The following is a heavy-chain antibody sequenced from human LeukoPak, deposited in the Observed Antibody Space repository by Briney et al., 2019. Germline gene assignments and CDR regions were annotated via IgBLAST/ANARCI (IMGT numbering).Heavy chain of an antibody. CDR1: GGSISSYY. CDR3: ARDRGSSSSYYYYYYMGV. CDR2: IYYSGST. V-gene: IGHV4-59*01. Sequence: SETLSLTCTVSGGSISSYYWSWIRQPPGKGLEWIGYIYYSGSTNYNPSLKSRVTISVDTSKNQFSLKLSSVTAADTAVYYCARDRGSSSSYYYYYYMGVWGKGTTVTVSS. J-gene: IGHJ6*03. D-gene: IGHD6-6*01.